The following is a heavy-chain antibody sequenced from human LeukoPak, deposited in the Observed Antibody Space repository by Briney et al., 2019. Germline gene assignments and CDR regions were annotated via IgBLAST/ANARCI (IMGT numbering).Heavy chain of an antibody. CDR3: ARVTSVAGDGY. J-gene: IGHJ4*02. CDR2: ISYDGSNK. CDR1: GFTFSSYA. Sequence: GGSLRLPCAASGFTFSSYAMHWVRQAPGKGLEWVAVISYDGSNKYYADSVKGRFTISRDNSKNTLYLQMNSLRAEDTAVYYCARVTSVAGDGYWGQGTLVTVSS. V-gene: IGHV3-30-3*01. D-gene: IGHD6-19*01.